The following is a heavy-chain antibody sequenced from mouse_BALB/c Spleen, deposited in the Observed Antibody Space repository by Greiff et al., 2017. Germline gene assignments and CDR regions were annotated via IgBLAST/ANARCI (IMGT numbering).Heavy chain of an antibody. CDR2: INPGSGGT. Sequence: VQLQQSGAELVRPGTSVKVSCKASGYAFTNYLIEWVKQRPGQGLEWIGVINPGSGGTNYNEKFKGKATLTADKSSSTAYMQLSSLTSDDSAVYFCARLIYYGYDDAMDYWGQGTSVTVSS. D-gene: IGHD2-2*01. CDR3: ARLIYYGYDDAMDY. J-gene: IGHJ4*01. V-gene: IGHV1-54*01. CDR1: GYAFTNYL.